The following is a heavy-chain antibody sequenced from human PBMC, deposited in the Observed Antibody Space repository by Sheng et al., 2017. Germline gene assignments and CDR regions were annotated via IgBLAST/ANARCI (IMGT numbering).Heavy chain of an antibody. V-gene: IGHV1-2*02. CDR3: VRENWYYDS. D-gene: IGHD3-16*01. J-gene: IGHJ4*02. CDR2: IKPNTGFT. CDR1: GYSFSDYY. Sequence: QVQLVQSGADVKKPGASVKVSCQASGYSFSDYYIHWVRQAPGQGLEWMAWIKPNTGFTNYGPNFQGRVTLTADTSITTIYMELSRLRTDDTALYYCVRENWYYDSWGQGTLVTVSS.